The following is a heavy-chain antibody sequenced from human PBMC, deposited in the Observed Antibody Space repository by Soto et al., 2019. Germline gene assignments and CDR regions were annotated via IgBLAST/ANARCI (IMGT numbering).Heavy chain of an antibody. V-gene: IGHV4-59*08. D-gene: IGHD6-13*01. Sequence: QVQLQESGPGLVKPSETLSLTCTVSGGSISSYYWSWIRQPPGKGLEWIGYIYYSGSTNYNPSLQRRVTISVATSKNQFSLKLSSVTAADTAVYYCAKRWPIDYWGQGTLVTVSS. CDR1: GGSISSYY. J-gene: IGHJ4*02. CDR3: AKRWPIDY. CDR2: IYYSGST.